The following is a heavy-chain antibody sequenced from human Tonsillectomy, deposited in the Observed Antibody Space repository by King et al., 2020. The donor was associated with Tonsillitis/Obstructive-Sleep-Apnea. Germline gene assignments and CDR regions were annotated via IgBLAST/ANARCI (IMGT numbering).Heavy chain of an antibody. CDR3: TARGGRY. CDR1: GFIFSDAW. CDR2: IKNRIDGGTT. J-gene: IGHJ4*02. V-gene: IGHV3-15*01. Sequence: VQLVESGGGLVKPGESLRLSCVASGFIFSDAWMSWVRQAPGKGLEWGGRIKNRIDGGTTDYVAPVKGRFTISRDDWKNTLYLQMNSLKTEDTAVYYCTARGGRYWGQGTLVTVSS. D-gene: IGHD3-10*01.